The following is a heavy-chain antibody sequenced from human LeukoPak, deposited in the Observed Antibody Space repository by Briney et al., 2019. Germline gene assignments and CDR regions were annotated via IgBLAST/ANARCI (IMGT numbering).Heavy chain of an antibody. CDR3: ARDRAHYDFWSGYQSADWYFDL. CDR1: GFTLSSYE. V-gene: IGHV3-48*01. D-gene: IGHD3-3*01. CDR2: ISSSSSTI. J-gene: IGHJ2*01. Sequence: PGGSLRLSCTVSGFTLSSYEMSWIRQAPGRGLEWVSYISSSSSTIYYADSVKGRFTISRDNAKNSLYLQMNSLRAEDTAVYYCARDRAHYDFWSGYQSADWYFDLWGRGTLVTVSS.